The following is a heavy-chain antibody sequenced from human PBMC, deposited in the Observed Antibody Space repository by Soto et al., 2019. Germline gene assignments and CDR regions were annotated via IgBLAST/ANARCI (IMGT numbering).Heavy chain of an antibody. J-gene: IGHJ3*02. CDR2: ITGSGDSI. CDR1: AFSFSSYG. Sequence: EVQLLESGGGLVQPGGSLRLSCAASAFSFSSYGMSWVRQAPGKGLEWVSHITGSGDSIDYADSVKGRFTISRDNSKNTLFLQMNSLRVEDTAIYFCAKSHRFCTGGSCGAFDTWCQGTMVTAS. V-gene: IGHV3-23*01. D-gene: IGHD2-8*02. CDR3: AKSHRFCTGGSCGAFDT.